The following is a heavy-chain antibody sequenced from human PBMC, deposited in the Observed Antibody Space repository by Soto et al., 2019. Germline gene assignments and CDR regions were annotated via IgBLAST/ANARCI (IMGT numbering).Heavy chain of an antibody. CDR2: IIPIFGTA. CDR3: ARASRGSYDILTGYQGWFDP. CDR1: GGTFSSYA. J-gene: IGHJ5*02. V-gene: IGHV1-69*06. Sequence: QVQLVQSGAEVKKPGSSVKVSCKASGGTFSSYAISCVRQAPGQGLEWMGGIIPIFGTANYAQKFQGRVTITADKSTSTAYMELSSLRSEDTAVYYCARASRGSYDILTGYQGWFDPWGQGTLVTVSS. D-gene: IGHD3-9*01.